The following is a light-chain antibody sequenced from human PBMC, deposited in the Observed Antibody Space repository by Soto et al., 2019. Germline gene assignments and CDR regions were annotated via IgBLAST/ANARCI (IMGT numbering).Light chain of an antibody. CDR1: QSISSN. CDR3: QQYNTWRQIT. Sequence: EIVMTQSPATLSVSPGERATLSCRASQSISSNVGWYQQRPGQAPRLLIYGASTRATGIPARFSGSGSGTEFTITISSLESEDSAVYYCQQYNTWRQITFGQGTRLEIK. V-gene: IGKV3-15*01. J-gene: IGKJ5*01. CDR2: GAS.